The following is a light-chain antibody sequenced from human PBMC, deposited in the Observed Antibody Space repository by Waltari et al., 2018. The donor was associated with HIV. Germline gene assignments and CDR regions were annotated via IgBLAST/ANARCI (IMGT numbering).Light chain of an antibody. Sequence: QSALTQPRSVSGSPGQSVTISCTGTSSDVGGYNYVSWDQQHPGKAPKLVIYDVSKRPSGAHDCFSGSKSANTASLNISGLQAEDDADYYCCSYAGSYTYVFGTGTKLTVL. CDR2: DVS. V-gene: IGLV2-11*01. CDR1: SSDVGGYNY. J-gene: IGLJ1*01. CDR3: CSYAGSYTYV.